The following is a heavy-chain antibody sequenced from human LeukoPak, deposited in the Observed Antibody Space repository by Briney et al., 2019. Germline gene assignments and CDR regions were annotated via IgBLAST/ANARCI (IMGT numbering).Heavy chain of an antibody. CDR2: IIPNSGGT. Sequence: ASVKVSCKASGYTFTGYYMHWVRQAPGQGLEWMGRIIPNSGGTNYAQKFQGRVTMTRDTSISTAYMELSRLRSDDTAVYYCARAPPTIAAAGRNWFDPWGQGTLVTVSS. D-gene: IGHD6-13*01. CDR1: GYTFTGYY. CDR3: ARAPPTIAAAGRNWFDP. J-gene: IGHJ5*02. V-gene: IGHV1-2*06.